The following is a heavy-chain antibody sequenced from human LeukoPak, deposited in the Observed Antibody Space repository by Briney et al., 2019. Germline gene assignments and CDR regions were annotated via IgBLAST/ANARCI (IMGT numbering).Heavy chain of an antibody. D-gene: IGHD6-19*01. CDR2: INPNSGGT. Sequence: ASVKVSCKASGYTFTGYYMHWVRQAPGQGLEWMGWINPNSGGTNYAQKFQGRATMTRDTSISTAYMELSRLRSDDTAVYYCARDAGIAVADQFDYWGQGTLVTVSS. CDR3: ARDAGIAVADQFDY. CDR1: GYTFTGYY. V-gene: IGHV1-2*02. J-gene: IGHJ4*02.